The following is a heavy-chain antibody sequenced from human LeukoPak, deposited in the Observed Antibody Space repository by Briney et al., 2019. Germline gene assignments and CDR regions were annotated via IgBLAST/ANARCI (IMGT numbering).Heavy chain of an antibody. J-gene: IGHJ6*04. CDR1: GGSISSSNYY. CDR3: ARDYDMLRGMDV. V-gene: IGHV4-39*02. CDR2: IYYSGST. Sequence: SETLSLTCTVSGGSISSSNYYWGWIRQPPGKGLEWIGSIYYSGSTYYNPSLKSRVTMSVDTSKNQFSLKLSSVTAADTAVYYCARDYDMLRGMDVWGKGTTVTISS. D-gene: IGHD3-9*01.